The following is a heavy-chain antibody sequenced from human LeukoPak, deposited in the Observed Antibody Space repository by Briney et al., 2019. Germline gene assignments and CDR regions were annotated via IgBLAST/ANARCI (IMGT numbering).Heavy chain of an antibody. CDR2: IYYGGST. CDR3: ASHRRQMATAYYFDY. D-gene: IGHD5-24*01. V-gene: IGHV4-39*01. CDR1: GGSTSSSIYY. J-gene: IGHJ4*02. Sequence: PSETLSLTCAVSGGSTSSSIYYWGWIRQPPGKGLEWIGSIYYGGSTYYKLSLKSRGTISVYTSKNQFSLRLSSLTAADTALYYCASHRRQMATAYYFDYWGQGTLVTVSS.